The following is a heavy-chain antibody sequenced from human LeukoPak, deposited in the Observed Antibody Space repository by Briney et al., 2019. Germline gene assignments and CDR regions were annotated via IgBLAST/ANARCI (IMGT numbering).Heavy chain of an antibody. J-gene: IGHJ4*02. D-gene: IGHD2-15*01. V-gene: IGHV4-39*07. CDR3: ARRTYCSGGSCYSFLFDY. CDR1: GGSMNTVSYY. Sequence: SETLSLACTVSGGSMNTVSYYWVWIRQAPEKGLEWIGSVYSRGSIYSNPSLRSRVTISLDTSTNQFSLNLSSVTAADTAVYYCARRTYCSGGSCYSFLFDYWGQGTLVTVSS. CDR2: VYSRGSI.